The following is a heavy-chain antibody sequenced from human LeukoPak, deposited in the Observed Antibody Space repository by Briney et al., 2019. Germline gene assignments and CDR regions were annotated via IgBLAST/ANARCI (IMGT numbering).Heavy chain of an antibody. D-gene: IGHD6-13*01. J-gene: IGHJ4*02. CDR3: AREAAAGDYYFDY. CDR1: GYTFTGYY. Sequence: SVKVSCKASGYTFTGYYMHWVRQAPGQGLEWMGWINPNSGGTNYAQKFQGRDIMTRDASISTAYMELSRLRSDDTAVYYCAREAAAGDYYFDYWGQGTLVTVSS. CDR2: INPNSGGT. V-gene: IGHV1-2*02.